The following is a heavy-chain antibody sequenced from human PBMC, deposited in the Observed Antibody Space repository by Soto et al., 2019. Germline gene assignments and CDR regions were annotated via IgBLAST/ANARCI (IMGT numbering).Heavy chain of an antibody. Sequence: PGGSLRLSCAASGFTFSSYSMNWVRQAPGKGLEWVSSISSSSSYIYYADSVKGRFTISRDNAKNSLYLQMNSLRAEDTAVYYCARDRAARRYGMDVWGQGTTVTVSS. D-gene: IGHD6-6*01. CDR3: ARDRAARRYGMDV. J-gene: IGHJ6*02. V-gene: IGHV3-21*01. CDR1: GFTFSSYS. CDR2: ISSSSSYI.